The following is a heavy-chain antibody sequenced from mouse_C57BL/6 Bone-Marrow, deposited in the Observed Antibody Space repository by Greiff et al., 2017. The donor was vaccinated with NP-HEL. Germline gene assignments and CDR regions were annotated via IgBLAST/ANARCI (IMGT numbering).Heavy chain of an antibody. Sequence: EVHLVESGAELVRPGASVKLSCTASGFNIKDDYMHWVKQRPEQGLEWIGWIDPENGDTEYASKFQGKATITADTSSNTAYLQLSSLTSEDTAVYYCTTPMVKNAMDYWGQGTSVTVSS. CDR1: GFNIKDDY. CDR3: TTPMVKNAMDY. D-gene: IGHD2-3*01. J-gene: IGHJ4*01. CDR2: IDPENGDT. V-gene: IGHV14-4*01.